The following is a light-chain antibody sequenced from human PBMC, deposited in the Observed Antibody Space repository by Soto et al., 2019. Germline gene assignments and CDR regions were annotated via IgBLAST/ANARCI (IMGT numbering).Light chain of an antibody. CDR1: SSDVGAYNY. J-gene: IGLJ2*01. Sequence: QSALTQPPSASGSPGQSVTISCTGTSSDVGAYNYVSWYQQYPGKAPKLMIYEVNKRPSGVPDRFSGSKSGKTASLTVSGLQPEDEADYPCNSYAGSNIWGFGGGTKLTVL. CDR3: NSYAGSNIWG. V-gene: IGLV2-8*01. CDR2: EVN.